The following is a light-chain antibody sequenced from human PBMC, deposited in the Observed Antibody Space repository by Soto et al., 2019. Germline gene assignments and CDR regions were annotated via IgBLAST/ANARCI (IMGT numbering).Light chain of an antibody. CDR3: MQSTQLPPT. Sequence: DVVMTQTPLSLSVAHGQPASISCKSSQSLLHITGETFLFWYLQKPGQSPQLLIYEVSTRVSGVPDRFSGSGSGTDFTLEISRVETDDVGIYYCMQSTQLPPTFAQGTRLEI. CDR1: QSLLHITGETF. CDR2: EVS. J-gene: IGKJ5*01. V-gene: IGKV2D-29*02.